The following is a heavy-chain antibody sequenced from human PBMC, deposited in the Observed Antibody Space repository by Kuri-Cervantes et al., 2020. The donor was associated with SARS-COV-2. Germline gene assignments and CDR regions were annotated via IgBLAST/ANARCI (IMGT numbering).Heavy chain of an antibody. J-gene: IGHJ3*02. Sequence: ESLKISCTVSGGSISSYYWSWIRQPAGKGLEWIGRIYTSGSTNYNPSLKSRVTMSVDTSKNQFSLKLSSVTAADTAVYYCARERYSSGSAFDIWDQGTMVTVSS. V-gene: IGHV4-4*07. D-gene: IGHD6-19*01. CDR2: IYTSGST. CDR1: GGSISSYY. CDR3: ARERYSSGSAFDI.